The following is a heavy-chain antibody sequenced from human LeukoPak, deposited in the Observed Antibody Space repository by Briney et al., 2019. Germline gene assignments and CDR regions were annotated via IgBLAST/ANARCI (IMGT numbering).Heavy chain of an antibody. CDR1: GVSVSSGRYY. Sequence: PSETLALTCTVSGVSVSSGRYYWSWIGQPPGKGLEWIGYIYYVGCTNYNLSLKFRVTISVDTSKNQFTLKLSSVTAEDTAVDSCTRLNYYVLPGNDNLFDYWGQGTLVTVSS. CDR3: TRLNYYVLPGNDNLFDY. J-gene: IGHJ5*01. V-gene: IGHV4-61*01. D-gene: IGHD3-10*02. CDR2: IYYVGCT.